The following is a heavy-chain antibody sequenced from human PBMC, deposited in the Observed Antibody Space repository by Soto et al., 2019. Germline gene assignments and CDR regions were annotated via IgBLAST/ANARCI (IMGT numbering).Heavy chain of an antibody. Sequence: GGSLRLSCAASGFTFSSYGMHWVRQAPGKGLEWVAVIWYDGSDKYYADSVKGRFTISRDNSKNTLYLQMNGLRAEDTAVYYCALSWYSYYFDLWGQGTLVTVSS. D-gene: IGHD1-1*01. V-gene: IGHV3-33*08. J-gene: IGHJ4*02. CDR2: IWYDGSDK. CDR1: GFTFSSYG. CDR3: ALSWYSYYFDL.